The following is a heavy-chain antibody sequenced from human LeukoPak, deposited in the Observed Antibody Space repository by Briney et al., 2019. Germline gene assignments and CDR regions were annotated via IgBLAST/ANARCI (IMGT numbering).Heavy chain of an antibody. CDR3: ARERSDDFWSGYYDY. CDR1: GGSISSYY. V-gene: IGHV4-59*12. J-gene: IGHJ4*02. CDR2: IYYSGST. Sequence: PSETLSLTCSVSGGSISSYYWSWIRQPPGKGLEWIAYIYYSGSTDYNPSLKSRVTISLDTSKNQFSLKLSSVTAADTAVYYCARERSDDFWSGYYDYWGQGTRVTVSS. D-gene: IGHD3-3*01.